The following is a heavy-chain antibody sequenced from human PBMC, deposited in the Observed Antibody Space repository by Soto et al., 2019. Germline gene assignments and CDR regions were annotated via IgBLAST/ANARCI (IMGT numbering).Heavy chain of an antibody. CDR1: GFTFSSYT. D-gene: IGHD6-13*01. J-gene: IGHJ4*02. CDR3: AKDRVGSSWPYYFDY. Sequence: EVQLLESGGGLVQPGGSLRLSCAASGFTFSSYTMNWVRQAPGKGLEWVSGIGAGGGTTYYADSVKGRFTISRDNSKNPLYVQMNSLRAEDTAVYYCAKDRVGSSWPYYFDYWGQGILVTVSS. V-gene: IGHV3-23*01. CDR2: IGAGGGTT.